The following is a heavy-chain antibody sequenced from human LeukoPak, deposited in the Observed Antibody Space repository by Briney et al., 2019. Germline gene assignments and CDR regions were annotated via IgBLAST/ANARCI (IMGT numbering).Heavy chain of an antibody. Sequence: SETLSLTCTVSGGSISSSSYYWGWIRQPPGKGLEWIGSIYYSGSTYYNPSLKSRVIISVDTSKNQFSLQLNSVTPEDTAVYYCAREYCGGGSCYPYYFDYWGQGTLVTVSS. CDR3: AREYCGGGSCYPYYFDY. CDR2: IYYSGST. V-gene: IGHV4-39*07. J-gene: IGHJ4*02. CDR1: GGSISSSSYY. D-gene: IGHD2-15*01.